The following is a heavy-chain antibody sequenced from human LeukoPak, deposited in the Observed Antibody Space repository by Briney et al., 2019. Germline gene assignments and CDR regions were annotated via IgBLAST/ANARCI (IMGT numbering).Heavy chain of an antibody. CDR2: IWYDGSSK. Sequence: GGSLRLSCVASGFTFSSYAMHWVRQAPGKGLEWVAAIWYDGSSKYYADSVKGRFTISRDNSKNTLYLQMNSLSADDTAVYFCATDDRGAGSEDYLGGLWGQGTLVTVSS. J-gene: IGHJ4*02. CDR3: ATDDRGAGSEDYLGGL. CDR1: GFTFSSYA. V-gene: IGHV3-33*08. D-gene: IGHD3-10*01.